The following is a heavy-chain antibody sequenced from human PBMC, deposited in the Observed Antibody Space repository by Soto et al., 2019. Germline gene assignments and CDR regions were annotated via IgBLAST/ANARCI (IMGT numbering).Heavy chain of an antibody. D-gene: IGHD6-19*01. Sequence: GGSLRLSCAASGFTFNNYAMHWVRQAPGKGLEWVAVIWNDGSNKFYADSVKARFTISRDNSKNTLFLQMNSLRAEDTAVYYCARDYSSGWLYYYYGMDVWGQGTTVTVS. CDR3: ARDYSSGWLYYYYGMDV. CDR1: GFTFNNYA. J-gene: IGHJ6*02. CDR2: IWNDGSNK. V-gene: IGHV3-33*01.